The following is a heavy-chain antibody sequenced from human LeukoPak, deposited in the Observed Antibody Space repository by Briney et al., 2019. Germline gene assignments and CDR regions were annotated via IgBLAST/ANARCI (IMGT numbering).Heavy chain of an antibody. CDR3: ARAGYSSGWRYNWFDP. V-gene: IGHV4-61*08. D-gene: IGHD6-19*01. Sequence: SETQSLTCTVSGGSISSGGYYWSWIRQHPGKGLEWIGYIYYSGSTNYNPFLKSRVTISVDTSKNQFSLKLSSVTAADTAVYYCARAGYSSGWRYNWFDPWGQGTLVTVSS. CDR2: IYYSGST. J-gene: IGHJ5*02. CDR1: GGSISSGGYY.